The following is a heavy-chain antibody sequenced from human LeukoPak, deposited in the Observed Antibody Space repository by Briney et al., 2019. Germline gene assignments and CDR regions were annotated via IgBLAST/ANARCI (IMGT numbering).Heavy chain of an antibody. J-gene: IGHJ4*02. CDR2: IYTSGST. CDR3: AREDVSSTWFYYFDS. V-gene: IGHV4-4*07. CDR1: GGSISSYY. Sequence: PSETLSLTCTVSGGSISSYYWSWIRQPAGKGLEWIGRIYTSGSTNYNPSLKSRVTMSVDTSKNQFSLKLSSVTAADTAVYYCAREDVSSTWFYYFDSWGQGILVTVSS. D-gene: IGHD6-13*01.